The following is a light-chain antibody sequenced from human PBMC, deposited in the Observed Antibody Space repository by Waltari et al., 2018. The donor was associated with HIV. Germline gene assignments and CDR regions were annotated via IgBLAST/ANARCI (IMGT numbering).Light chain of an antibody. V-gene: IGLV3-1*01. CDR3: QAWDTTTAV. Sequence: YDLTQPPPVSVSPGPTATIPRPGDKLGNKCVSWYRQRPGPSPVLVTYSDAKRPSGIPERFSGSNSGGTATLTISGTQAMDEGDYYCQAWDTTTAVFGAGTRVTVL. CDR2: SDA. J-gene: IGLJ1*01. CDR1: KLGNKC.